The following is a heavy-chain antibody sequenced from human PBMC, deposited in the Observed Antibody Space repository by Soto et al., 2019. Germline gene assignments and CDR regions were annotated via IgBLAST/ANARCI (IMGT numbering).Heavy chain of an antibody. D-gene: IGHD6-13*01. V-gene: IGHV3-23*01. CDR2: ITATGT. Sequence: EVQLLESGGGFVQPGGSLRLSCAASGFNFRQYAMIWVRQAPGKGLEWVSAITATGTHYADSVKGRFTISRDSSKSTLYLDINNLRVEDRAVYYYAKGMVPDQWGQGALITVSS. CDR3: AKGMVPDQ. J-gene: IGHJ5*02. CDR1: GFNFRQYA.